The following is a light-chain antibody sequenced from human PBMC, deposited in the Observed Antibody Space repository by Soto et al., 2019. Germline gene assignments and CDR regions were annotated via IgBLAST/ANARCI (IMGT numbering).Light chain of an antibody. CDR2: SNT. V-gene: IGLV1-44*01. Sequence: QSVLTQPPSASGTPGQRITISCSGSSSNIGSRTVNWYKQFPGTAPKVLIYSNTQRPSGVPDRFSASKSGTTASLAISGLQSEDEADYYCAAWDDSLNGHVFGGGTKLTVL. CDR1: SSNIGSRT. J-gene: IGLJ2*01. CDR3: AAWDDSLNGHV.